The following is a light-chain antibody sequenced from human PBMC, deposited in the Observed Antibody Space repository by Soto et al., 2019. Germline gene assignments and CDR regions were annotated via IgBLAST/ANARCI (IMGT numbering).Light chain of an antibody. CDR1: SSNIGSNT. V-gene: IGLV1-44*01. CDR2: SNN. Sequence: QSVLTQPPSASGTPGQRVTISCSGSSSNIGSNTVNWYQQLPGTAPKLLIDSNNQRPSGVPDRFSGSKSGTSGSLAISGLQSEDEADYSCAAWDDSLNGWVFGGGTKLTVL. J-gene: IGLJ3*02. CDR3: AAWDDSLNGWV.